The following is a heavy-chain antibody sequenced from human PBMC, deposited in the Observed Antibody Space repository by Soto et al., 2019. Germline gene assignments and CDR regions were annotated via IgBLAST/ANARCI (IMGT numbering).Heavy chain of an antibody. D-gene: IGHD1-7*01. Sequence: PSETLSLTCTVSGGSVSSGSYYWSWIRQPPGKGLEWIGYIYYSGSTNYNPSLKSRVTISVDTSKNQFSLKLSSVTAADTAVYYRARDRLELRDYYYYGMDVWGQGTTVTVSS. CDR1: GGSVSSGSYY. CDR2: IYYSGST. J-gene: IGHJ6*02. CDR3: ARDRLELRDYYYYGMDV. V-gene: IGHV4-61*01.